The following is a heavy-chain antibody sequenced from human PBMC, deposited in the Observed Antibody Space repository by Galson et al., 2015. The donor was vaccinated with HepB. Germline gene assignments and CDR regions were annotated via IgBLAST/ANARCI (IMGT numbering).Heavy chain of an antibody. D-gene: IGHD2-2*01. J-gene: IGHJ6*02. CDR2: ISWNSGII. CDR1: GFTFDDYA. CDR3: AKDIRYCSSSSCYYYYGMDV. V-gene: IGHV3-9*01. Sequence: SLRLSCAASGFTFDDYAMHWVRQAPGKGLEWVSGISWNSGIIGYADSVKGRFTISRDNAKNSLYLQMNSLRPEDTALYYCAKDIRYCSSSSCYYYYGMDVWGQGTTVPVSS.